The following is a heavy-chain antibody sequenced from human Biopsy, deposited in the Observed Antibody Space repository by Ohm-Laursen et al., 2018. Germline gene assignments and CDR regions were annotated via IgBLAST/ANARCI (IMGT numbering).Heavy chain of an antibody. CDR1: GFILSNYT. D-gene: IGHD4/OR15-4a*01. V-gene: IGHV3-21*01. Sequence: SLRLSCPAPGFILSNYTMRSVRQATGGGLEWVSSISSPCSGIYYADSVKGGFTISRDNAKNSLFLHMNSLRAKDTAVYYCARENALRWCQSLSYFNCMDVWGQGTAVTVSS. J-gene: IGHJ6*02. CDR3: ARENALRWCQSLSYFNCMDV. CDR2: ISSPCSGI.